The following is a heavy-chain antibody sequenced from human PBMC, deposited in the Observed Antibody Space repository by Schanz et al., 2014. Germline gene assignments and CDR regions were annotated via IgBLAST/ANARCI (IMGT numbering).Heavy chain of an antibody. CDR1: GFTVSSNH. CDR3: ARVHHYDPSGWGYFDY. Sequence: EVQLVESGGGLVQPGGSLRLSCAVSGFTVSSNHMSWVRQAPGKGLEWVSVIYSGIGAYYADSVKDGFTVSRDNSKNTVYLQMNRLRAEDTAVYYCARVHHYDPSGWGYFDYWGQGALVTVSS. V-gene: IGHV3-66*01. J-gene: IGHJ4*02. D-gene: IGHD3-22*01. CDR2: IYSGIGA.